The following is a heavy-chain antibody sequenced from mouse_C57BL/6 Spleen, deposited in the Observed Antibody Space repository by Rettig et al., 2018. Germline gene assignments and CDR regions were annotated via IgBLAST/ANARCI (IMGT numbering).Heavy chain of an antibody. CDR2: IWWDDDK. V-gene: IGHV8-8*01. Sequence: WIRQPSGKGLEWLAHIWWDDDKYYNPALKSRLTISKDTSKNQVFLKIATVVTADTATYYCARTYYYGTNYWYCDVWGTGTTVTVSA. D-gene: IGHD1-1*01. CDR3: ARTYYYGTNYWYCDV. J-gene: IGHJ1*03.